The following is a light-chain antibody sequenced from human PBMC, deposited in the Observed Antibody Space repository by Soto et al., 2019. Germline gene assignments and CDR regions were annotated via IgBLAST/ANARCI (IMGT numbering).Light chain of an antibody. CDR3: QQYNSAHWT. V-gene: IGKV1-27*01. Sequence: DIQMTQSPSSLSASVGDRVTITCRASQGISNSLAWYQQKPGKVPKLLIYAASTLQSGAPSRFSGSGSGTDFTLTISSMQPEDVATYYCQQYNSAHWTFGQGTKVEIK. CDR2: AAS. CDR1: QGISNS. J-gene: IGKJ1*01.